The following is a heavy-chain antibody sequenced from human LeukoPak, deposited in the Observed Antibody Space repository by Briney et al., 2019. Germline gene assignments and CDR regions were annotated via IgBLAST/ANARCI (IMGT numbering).Heavy chain of an antibody. D-gene: IGHD3-3*01. J-gene: IGHJ4*02. Sequence: ASVKVSCKASGYTFTGYYMHWVRQAPGQGLEWMGWINPNSGGTNYAQKFQGRVTMTRDTSTSTVYMELSSLRSEDTAVYYCARDPPRDYDFWSGYSGDDYWGQGTLVTVSS. V-gene: IGHV1-2*02. CDR2: INPNSGGT. CDR3: ARDPPRDYDFWSGYSGDDY. CDR1: GYTFTGYY.